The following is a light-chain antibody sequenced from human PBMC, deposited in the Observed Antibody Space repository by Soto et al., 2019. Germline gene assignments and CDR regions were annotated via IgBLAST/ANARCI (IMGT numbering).Light chain of an antibody. CDR1: SSDVGGYNF. CDR3: TSYAGSNIPVV. Sequence: QSALTQPPSASGSPGQSVTISCTGTSSDVGGYNFVSWYQQHPGKAPKLMIYEVSERPSGVPDRFSGSKSGNTASLTVSGLQADDEADYDCTSYAGSNIPVVFGGGTKLTVL. J-gene: IGLJ2*01. CDR2: EVS. V-gene: IGLV2-8*01.